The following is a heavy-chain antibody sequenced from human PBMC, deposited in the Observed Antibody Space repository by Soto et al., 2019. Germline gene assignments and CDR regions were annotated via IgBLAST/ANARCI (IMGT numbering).Heavy chain of an antibody. D-gene: IGHD3-10*01. J-gene: IGHJ6*02. Sequence: QVQLVQSGAEVKKLGSSVKVSCKASGGTLSNYALSWVRQAPGQGLEWVGGIIPIFGTSNYAQNFQGRVTITADESTSTAYMELSSLRSEDTAVYYCARGVRTGFYGMDVWGQGTTVTVSS. CDR2: IIPIFGTS. V-gene: IGHV1-69*01. CDR3: ARGVRTGFYGMDV. CDR1: GGTLSNYA.